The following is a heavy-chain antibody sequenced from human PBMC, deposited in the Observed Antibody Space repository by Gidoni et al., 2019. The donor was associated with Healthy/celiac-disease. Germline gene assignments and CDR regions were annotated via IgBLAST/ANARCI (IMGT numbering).Heavy chain of an antibody. CDR3: ARTIAAAGTAVGGLGDAFDI. CDR1: GYTFTSYG. D-gene: IGHD6-13*01. J-gene: IGHJ3*02. Sequence: QVQLVQSGAEVKKPGASVKVSCKASGYTFTSYGISWVRQAPGQGLGWMGWISAYNGNTNSAQKLQGRVTMTTDTSTSTAYMELRSLRSDDTAVYYCARTIAAAGTAVGGLGDAFDIWGQGTMVTVSS. V-gene: IGHV1-18*01. CDR2: ISAYNGNT.